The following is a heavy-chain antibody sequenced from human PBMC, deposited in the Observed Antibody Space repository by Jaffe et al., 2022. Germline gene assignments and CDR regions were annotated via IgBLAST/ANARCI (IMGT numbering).Heavy chain of an antibody. Sequence: QVQLVQSGAEVKKPGSSVKVSCKASGGTFSSYAISWVRQAPGQGLEWMGGIIPIFGTANYAQKFQGRVTITTDESTSTAYMELSSLRSEDTAVYYCARDGSSMYSSSWYAWFDPWGQGTLVTVSS. D-gene: IGHD6-13*01. CDR3: ARDGSSMYSSSWYAWFDP. CDR1: GGTFSSYA. CDR2: IIPIFGTA. J-gene: IGHJ5*02. V-gene: IGHV1-69*05.